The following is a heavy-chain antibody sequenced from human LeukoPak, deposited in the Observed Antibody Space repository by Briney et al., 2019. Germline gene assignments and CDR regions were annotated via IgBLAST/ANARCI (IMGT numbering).Heavy chain of an antibody. CDR3: ARDMDIVATAKGGGWFDP. CDR2: IYHSGST. J-gene: IGHJ5*02. Sequence: SETLSLTCAVSGGSISSSNWWRWVRQPPGKGLEWIGEIYHSGSTNYNPSLKSRVTISIDKSKNQFSLKLNSVTAADTAVYYCARDMDIVATAKGGGWFDPWGQGTLVTVSS. V-gene: IGHV4-4*02. CDR1: GGSISSSNW. D-gene: IGHD5-12*01.